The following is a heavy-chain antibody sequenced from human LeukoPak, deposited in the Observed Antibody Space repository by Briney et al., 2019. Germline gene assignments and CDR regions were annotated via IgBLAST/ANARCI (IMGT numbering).Heavy chain of an antibody. D-gene: IGHD1-26*01. V-gene: IGHV5-51*01. J-gene: IGHJ4*02. CDR3: ARQSREAYYFDY. CDR2: IYPGDSNT. Sequence: GESLQISFKGSGYSFTSYWIGWVRPMPGKGLEWMGIIYPGDSNTRYSPSFQGQVTISADKSISTAYLQWSSLKASDTAMYYCARQSREAYYFDYWGQGTLVTVSS. CDR1: GYSFTSYW.